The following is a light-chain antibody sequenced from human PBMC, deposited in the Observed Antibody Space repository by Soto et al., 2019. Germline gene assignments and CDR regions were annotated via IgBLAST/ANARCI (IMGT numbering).Light chain of an antibody. Sequence: IQMTQSPSSLSAIAGDRVTIACRASQSIDSWLAWYQHKPGKAPKLLIFKASTLETGVPSRFSGSGSETEFTLTISSLQPDDSATYYCQPYNSYSRTFGQGTKVDI. CDR1: QSIDSW. V-gene: IGKV1-5*03. J-gene: IGKJ1*01. CDR2: KAS. CDR3: QPYNSYSRT.